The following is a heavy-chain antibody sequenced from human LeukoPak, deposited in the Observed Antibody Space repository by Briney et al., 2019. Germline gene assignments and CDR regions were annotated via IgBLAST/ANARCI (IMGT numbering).Heavy chain of an antibody. J-gene: IGHJ6*04. CDR1: GGSVSSGSYY. CDR2: IYYSGST. D-gene: IGHD4-17*01. Sequence: SETLSLTCTVSGGSVSSGSYYWSWIRQPPGKGLEWIGYIYYSGSTNYNPSLKSRVTISVDTSKNQFSLKLSSVTAADTAVYYCARDGDYVNYYYYGMDAWGKGTTVTVSS. V-gene: IGHV4-61*01. CDR3: ARDGDYVNYYYYGMDA.